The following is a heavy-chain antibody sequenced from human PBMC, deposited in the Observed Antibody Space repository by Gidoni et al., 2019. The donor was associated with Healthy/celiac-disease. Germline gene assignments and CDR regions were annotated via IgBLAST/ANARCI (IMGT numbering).Heavy chain of an antibody. CDR2: ISYDGSNK. CDR1: GFTFSRFA. V-gene: IGHV3-30-3*01. CDR3: ARDMGTGYCTNGVCYRGAFDI. Sequence: QGQLVESGGGVVQPGRSLRLSCAAAGFTFSRFAMHWVRQAPGKGLEWLAVISYDGSNKYYADSVKGRFTISRDNSKNTLYLQMNSLRAEDTALYYCARDMGTGYCTNGVCYRGAFDIWGQGTMVTVSS. D-gene: IGHD2-8*01. J-gene: IGHJ3*02.